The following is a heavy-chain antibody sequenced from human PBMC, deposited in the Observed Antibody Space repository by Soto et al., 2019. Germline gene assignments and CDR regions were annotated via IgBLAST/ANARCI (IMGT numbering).Heavy chain of an antibody. V-gene: IGHV3-23*01. J-gene: IGHJ4*02. CDR3: AKDTYPPLVALSDYFDY. D-gene: IGHD2-15*01. Sequence: GGSLRLSCAAFGFTFSSYAMSWVRQAPGKGLEWVSAISGSGGSTYYADSVKGRFTISRDNSKNTLYLQMNSLRAEDTAVYYCAKDTYPPLVALSDYFDYWGQGTLVTISS. CDR2: ISGSGGST. CDR1: GFTFSSYA.